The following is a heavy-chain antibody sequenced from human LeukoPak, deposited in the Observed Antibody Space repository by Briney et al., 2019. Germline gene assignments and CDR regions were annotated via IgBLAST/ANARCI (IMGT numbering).Heavy chain of an antibody. J-gene: IGHJ4*02. D-gene: IGHD5-18*01. Sequence: GGSLRLSCAASGFTFSNYWMNWVRQAPGKGLEWVANIKQDGSEMYSVDSVKGRFTISRGNAKNSLYLQMNSLRAEDTAVYYCARDFRNSYGPTSYYFDYWGQGTLVTISS. CDR2: IKQDGSEM. CDR1: GFTFSNYW. V-gene: IGHV3-7*04. CDR3: ARDFRNSYGPTSYYFDY.